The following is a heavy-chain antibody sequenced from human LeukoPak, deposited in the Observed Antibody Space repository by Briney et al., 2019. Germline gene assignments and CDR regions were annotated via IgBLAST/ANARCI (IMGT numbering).Heavy chain of an antibody. Sequence: GGSLRLSCAASGFTFTEYAMSWVRQAPGKGLEWVSKIGGSGTSTYYADSVKGRFTISRDNSKSTLYLQMNSLRAEDTAVYYCAKVYLAAGFSSSGYFDYWGQGTLVTVSS. J-gene: IGHJ4*02. CDR2: IGGSGTST. D-gene: IGHD6-13*01. CDR3: AKVYLAAGFSSSGYFDY. CDR1: GFTFTEYA. V-gene: IGHV3-23*01.